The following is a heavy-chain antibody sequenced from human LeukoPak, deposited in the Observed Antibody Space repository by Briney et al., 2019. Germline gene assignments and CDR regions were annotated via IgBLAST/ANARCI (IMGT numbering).Heavy chain of an antibody. Sequence: GGSLRLSCAASGFNFRYYAMTWVRQAPGKGLECVSGISEGADITYYGGSVKGRFTISRDNSKNTLYLQMYSLRAEDTAVYYCAKQNSRGFDYWGQGTLVTVSS. CDR1: GFNFRYYA. D-gene: IGHD2/OR15-2a*01. CDR3: AKQNSRGFDY. CDR2: ISEGADIT. J-gene: IGHJ4*02. V-gene: IGHV3-23*01.